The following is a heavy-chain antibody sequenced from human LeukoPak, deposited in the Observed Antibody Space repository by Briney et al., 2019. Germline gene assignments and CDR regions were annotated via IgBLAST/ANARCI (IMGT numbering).Heavy chain of an antibody. J-gene: IGHJ4*02. V-gene: IGHV3-23*01. D-gene: IGHD2-21*02. CDR3: ANIVVVTAIHNY. CDR1: GFTFDDYA. CDR2: ISGSGGST. Sequence: GRSLRLSCAASGFTFDDYAMSWVRQAPGKGLEWVSAISGSGGSTYYADSVKGRFTISRDNSKNTLYLQMNSLRAEDTAVYYCANIVVVTAIHNYWGQGTLVTVSS.